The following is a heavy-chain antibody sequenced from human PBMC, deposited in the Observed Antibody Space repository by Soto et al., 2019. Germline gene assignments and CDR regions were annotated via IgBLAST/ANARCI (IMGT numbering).Heavy chain of an antibody. CDR2: ISGSGHNI. J-gene: IGHJ4*02. CDR3: VSPVLDGDISALYFER. D-gene: IGHD2-15*01. Sequence: VQLVESGGGLVKPGGSLRLSCVASGFTFSDYYLSWIRQAPGKRLEWVSYISGSGHNIHYVDSVKGRFTISRDNDKNSLGLHMNSLSLTDTAVYYCVSPVLDGDISALYFERWGQGTQVTAS. V-gene: IGHV3-11*01. CDR1: GFTFSDYY.